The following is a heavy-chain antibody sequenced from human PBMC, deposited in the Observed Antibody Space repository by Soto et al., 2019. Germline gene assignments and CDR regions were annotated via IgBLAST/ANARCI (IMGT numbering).Heavy chain of an antibody. CDR1: GFTFSSYS. V-gene: IGHV3-48*01. CDR3: ARDGGDYNWYFDL. J-gene: IGHJ2*01. Sequence: EVQLVESGGGLVQPGGSLRLSCAASGFTFSSYSMNWVRQAPGKGLEWVSYISSSSSTTYYADSVKGRFTISRDNAKNSLYLQMNSLRAEDTAVYYCARDGGDYNWYFDLWGRGTLVTVSS. D-gene: IGHD4-17*01. CDR2: ISSSSSTT.